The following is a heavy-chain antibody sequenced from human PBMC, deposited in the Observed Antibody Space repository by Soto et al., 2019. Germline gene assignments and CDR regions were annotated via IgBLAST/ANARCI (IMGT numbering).Heavy chain of an antibody. Sequence: ASVKVSCKASGYTFTSYAMHWVRQAPGQRLEWMGWINAGNGNTKYSQKFQGRVTITRDTSASTAYMELSSLRSEDTAVYYCARAFIVVDYLYYYYGMYVWGQGTTVTVSS. CDR1: GYTFTSYA. CDR3: ARAFIVVDYLYYYYGMYV. D-gene: IGHD3-22*01. J-gene: IGHJ6*02. V-gene: IGHV1-3*01. CDR2: INAGNGNT.